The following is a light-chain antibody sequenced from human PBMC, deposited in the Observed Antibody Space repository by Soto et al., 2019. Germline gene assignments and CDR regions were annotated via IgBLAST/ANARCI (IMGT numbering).Light chain of an antibody. CDR3: QQSNSYLYA. Sequence: DIQMTQSPSTLSASVGDRVTITCRASQSISSWFAWYQQKPGKAPKLLIYDASSLESGVPSRLSGSGSGTKFTLAASRLQRDDCATDYCQQSNSYLYAFCQGTKLEI. CDR2: DAS. CDR1: QSISSW. V-gene: IGKV1-5*01. J-gene: IGKJ2*01.